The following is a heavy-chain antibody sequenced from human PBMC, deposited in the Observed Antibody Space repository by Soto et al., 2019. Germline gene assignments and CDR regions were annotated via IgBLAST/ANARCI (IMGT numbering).Heavy chain of an antibody. CDR3: AKDGRSSPTHGDFDY. CDR2: ISGSGGST. J-gene: IGHJ4*02. V-gene: IGHV3-23*01. Sequence: GGSLRLSCAASGFTFSSYAMSWVRRAPGKGLEWVSAISGSGGSTYYADSVKGRFTISRDNSKNTLYLQMNSLRAEDTAVYYCAKDGRSSPTHGDFDYWGQGTLVTV. D-gene: IGHD6-13*01. CDR1: GFTFSSYA.